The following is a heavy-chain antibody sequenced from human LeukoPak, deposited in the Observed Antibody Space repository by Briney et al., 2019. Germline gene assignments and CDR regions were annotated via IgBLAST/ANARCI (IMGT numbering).Heavy chain of an antibody. V-gene: IGHV3-53*01. CDR3: ATSIVGFTYDEHFQH. CDR2: IHNGGST. CDR1: GFTVSTNH. D-gene: IGHD1-26*01. Sequence: QPGGSLRLSCVASGFTVSTNHMNRVRQAPGRGLEWVSVIHNGGSTYYADSVKGRFTISRDNSKNTLYLQLNSLRVEDTAVYYCATSIVGFTYDEHFQHWGQGTLVTVSS. J-gene: IGHJ1*01.